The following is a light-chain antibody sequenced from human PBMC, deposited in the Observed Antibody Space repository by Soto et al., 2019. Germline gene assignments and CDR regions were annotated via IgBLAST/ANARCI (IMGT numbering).Light chain of an antibody. J-gene: IGKJ3*01. Sequence: DIQMTQSPSTLSASVGDRVTITCRASQSIGTWLAWYQQKPGKAPKLLIYDASSVESGFPSRFSVSGSGTEFTITTSSLQPDDFATYYCQQYNRYSPLFGPGTQVDIK. V-gene: IGKV1-5*01. CDR3: QQYNRYSPL. CDR1: QSIGTW. CDR2: DAS.